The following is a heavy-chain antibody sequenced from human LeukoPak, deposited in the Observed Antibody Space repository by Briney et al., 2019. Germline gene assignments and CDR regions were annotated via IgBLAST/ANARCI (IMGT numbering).Heavy chain of an antibody. J-gene: IGHJ4*02. V-gene: IGHV4-31*03. Sequence: SETPSLTCTVSGGSINSGGYYWSWIRQHPGKGLEWIGYIYYSGSTYYNPSLKSRVSISIDTSKSQFSLKLSSVTAADTAVYYCARVDTAMAYRFDYWGQGTLVTVSS. CDR1: GGSINSGGYY. CDR2: IYYSGST. CDR3: ARVDTAMAYRFDY. D-gene: IGHD5-18*01.